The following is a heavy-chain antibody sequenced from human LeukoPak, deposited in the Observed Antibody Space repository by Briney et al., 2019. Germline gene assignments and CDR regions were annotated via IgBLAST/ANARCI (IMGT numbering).Heavy chain of an antibody. CDR1: GFFFSSYS. CDR3: ARDKDYAFDI. Sequence: GGSLRLSCAASGFFFSSYSMNWVSQAPGKGLEWVSHISVRSSNIKYADSVKGRFTISRDNARNSLYLQMNSLRAEDTAVYYCARDKDYAFDIWGQGTMVTVSS. CDR2: ISVRSSNI. V-gene: IGHV3-48*01. J-gene: IGHJ3*02.